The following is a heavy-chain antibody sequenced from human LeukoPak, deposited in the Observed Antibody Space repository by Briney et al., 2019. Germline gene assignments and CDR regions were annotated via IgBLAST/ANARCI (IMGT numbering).Heavy chain of an antibody. D-gene: IGHD5-24*01. V-gene: IGHV3-23*01. CDR1: GLTFSSYA. CDR3: AKDKGVGGYNPIRPIFDY. Sequence: GGSLRLSCAASGLTFSSYAMSWVRQAPGKGLEWVSAMSGSGGSTYYADSVKGRFTISRDNSKNTLYLQMNSLRAEDTAVYYCAKDKGVGGYNPIRPIFDYWGQGPRSPSPQ. J-gene: IGHJ4*02. CDR2: MSGSGGST.